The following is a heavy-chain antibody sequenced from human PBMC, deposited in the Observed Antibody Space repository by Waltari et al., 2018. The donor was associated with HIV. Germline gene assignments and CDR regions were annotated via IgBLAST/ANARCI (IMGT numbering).Heavy chain of an antibody. D-gene: IGHD3-22*01. V-gene: IGHV1-69*01. CDR1: GGTFSSDA. CDR2: IIPIFGTA. Sequence: QVQLVQSGAEVKKPRSSVEVSCTAAGGTFSSDAFHWVRHGPGQGLAWRGGIIPIFGTANYAQKFQGRVTITADESTSTAYMELSSLRSEDTAVYYCVRKDYYDTTGYSYFDYWGQGTLVTVSS. J-gene: IGHJ4*02. CDR3: VRKDYYDTTGYSYFDY.